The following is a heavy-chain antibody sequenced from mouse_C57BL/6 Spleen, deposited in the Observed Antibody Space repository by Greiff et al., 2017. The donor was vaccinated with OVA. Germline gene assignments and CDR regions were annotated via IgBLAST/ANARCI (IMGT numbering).Heavy chain of an antibody. J-gene: IGHJ3*01. Sequence: EVQGVESGGGLVKPGGSLKLSCAASGFTFSSYAMSWVRQTPEKRLEWVATISDGGSYTYYPDNVKGRFTISRDNATNNLYLQMSHLKSEDTAMYYCAGEDYCYGSSPAWFAYWGQGTLVTVSA. V-gene: IGHV5-4*01. D-gene: IGHD1-1*01. CDR1: GFTFSSYA. CDR3: AGEDYCYGSSPAWFAY. CDR2: ISDGGSYT.